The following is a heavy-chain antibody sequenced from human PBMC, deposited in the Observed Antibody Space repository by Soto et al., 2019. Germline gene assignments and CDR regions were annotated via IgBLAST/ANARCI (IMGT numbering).Heavy chain of an antibody. J-gene: IGHJ6*02. V-gene: IGHV5-10-1*01. CDR3: ARERQQQLVRNYYYYGMDV. CDR2: IDPSDSYT. CDR1: GYSFTSYW. D-gene: IGHD6-13*01. Sequence: LGESLKISCKGSGYSFTSYWISWVRQMPGKGLEWMGRIDPSDSYTNYSPSFQGHVTISADKSISTAYLQWSSLKASDTAMYYCARERQQQLVRNYYYYGMDVWGQGTTVTVSS.